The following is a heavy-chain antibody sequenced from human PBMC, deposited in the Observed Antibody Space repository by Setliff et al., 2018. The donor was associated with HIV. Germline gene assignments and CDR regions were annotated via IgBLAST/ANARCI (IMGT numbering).Heavy chain of an antibody. Sequence: ASVKVSCKASGYTFTNYGFSWVRRAPGQGLEWMGWISAYNGNTNYAQKFQGRVTITADESTSTAYMELSSLRSEDTAVYYCARTPARKGRGVYYFDYWGQGTLVTVSS. V-gene: IGHV1-18*01. CDR1: GYTFTNYG. CDR2: ISAYNGNT. J-gene: IGHJ4*02. CDR3: ARTPARKGRGVYYFDY. D-gene: IGHD1-26*01.